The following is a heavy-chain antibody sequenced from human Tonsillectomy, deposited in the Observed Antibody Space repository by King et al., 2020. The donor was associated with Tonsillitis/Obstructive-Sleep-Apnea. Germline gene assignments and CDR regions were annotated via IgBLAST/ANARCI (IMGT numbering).Heavy chain of an antibody. D-gene: IGHD3-3*01. CDR2: ISYDGSNK. Sequence: QVQLVESGGGVVQSGRSLRLSCAASGFILSSYGMHWVRQAPGKGLEWVAVISYDGSNKYYADPVKGRFTISRDNSKNTLDLQMNSLRVEDTAVYYCAKWSTIFGSLDYWGQGALVTVSS. J-gene: IGHJ4*02. V-gene: IGHV3-30*18. CDR3: AKWSTIFGSLDY. CDR1: GFILSSYG.